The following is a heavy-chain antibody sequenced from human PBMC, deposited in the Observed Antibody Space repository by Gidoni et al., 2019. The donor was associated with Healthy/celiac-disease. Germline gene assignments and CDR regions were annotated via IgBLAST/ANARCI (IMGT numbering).Heavy chain of an antibody. CDR1: GFTFDAHA. Sequence: EVQLVESGGGLVQPGRSLSLSCAASGFTFDAHAMHWVRQAPGKGLEWVSGISWNSGSIGYADSVKGRFTISRDNAKNSLYLQMNSLRAEDTALYYCAKGYTYYYDSSGSWFDPWGQGTLVTVSS. J-gene: IGHJ5*02. CDR2: ISWNSGSI. V-gene: IGHV3-9*01. CDR3: AKGYTYYYDSSGSWFDP. D-gene: IGHD3-22*01.